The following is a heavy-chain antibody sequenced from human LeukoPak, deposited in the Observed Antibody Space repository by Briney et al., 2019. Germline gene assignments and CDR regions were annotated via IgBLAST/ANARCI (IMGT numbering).Heavy chain of an antibody. CDR2: INPNSGDT. J-gene: IGHJ4*02. V-gene: IGHV1-2*02. D-gene: IGHD6-13*01. CDR3: ARWDGYSSSPDC. Sequence: GASVKVSCKASGYSFTGYYMHWVRQAPGQGLEWMGWINPNSGDTGYAQQFQGRVTMTRDMSITTIYMELTRLRSDDTAFYYCARWDGYSSSPDCWGQGSLVTVSS. CDR1: GYSFTGYY.